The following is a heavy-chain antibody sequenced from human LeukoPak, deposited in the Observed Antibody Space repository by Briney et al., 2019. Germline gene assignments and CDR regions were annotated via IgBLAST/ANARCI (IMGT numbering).Heavy chain of an antibody. V-gene: IGHV3-53*01. J-gene: IGHJ2*01. CDR2: INSGGDT. D-gene: IGHD6-6*01. CDR3: ARGSPGSSPTWWYFDL. Sequence: GGSLRLSCAASGFTVSTYHMSWVRQAPGKGLEWVSVINSGGDTYHADSVKGRFTISRDNSKKTLYLQMNSLRAEDTAVYYCARGSPGSSPTWWYFDLWGRGTLVTVSS. CDR1: GFTVSTYH.